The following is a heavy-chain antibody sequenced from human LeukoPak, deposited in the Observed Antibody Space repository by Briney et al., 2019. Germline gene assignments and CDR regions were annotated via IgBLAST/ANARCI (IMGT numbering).Heavy chain of an antibody. CDR1: GYTFTGYY. D-gene: IGHD2-15*01. CDR3: PRDIVVVVAATGFDY. J-gene: IGHJ4*02. Sequence: ASVKVSCKASGYTFTGYYMHWVRQAPGQGLEWMGWINPNSGGTNYAQKFQGRVTMTRDTSISTAYMELSRLRSDDKAVYYCPRDIVVVVAATGFDYWRQGTVVTVSS. V-gene: IGHV1-2*02. CDR2: INPNSGGT.